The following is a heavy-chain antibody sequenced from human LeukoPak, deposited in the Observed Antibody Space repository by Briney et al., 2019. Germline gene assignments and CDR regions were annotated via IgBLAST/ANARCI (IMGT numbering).Heavy chain of an antibody. CDR1: GIXFSSFG. CDR2: IWYDGSNK. D-gene: IGHD4-17*01. V-gene: IGHV3-33*01. Sequence: PGRSLRLSCAAPGIXFSSFGIHWLRQAPGKGLEWVAFIWYDGSNKYYTDSVKGRFTISRDNSKNTLYLQMNSLTAEDTAVYYCARDGTVTAGPFDPWGGGTLVTVSS. J-gene: IGHJ5*02. CDR3: ARDGTVTAGPFDP.